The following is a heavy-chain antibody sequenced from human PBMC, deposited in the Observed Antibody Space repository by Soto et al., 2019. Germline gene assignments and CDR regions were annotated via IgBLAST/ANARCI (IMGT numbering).Heavy chain of an antibody. CDR1: GFNFNIYA. V-gene: IGHV3-23*01. CDR2: IRPGGDST. D-gene: IGHD1-1*01. J-gene: IGHJ6*03. Sequence: EVQLLESGGGLVQPGGSLRLSCAASGFNFNIYAMTWVRQGPGKGLEWVSTIRPGGDSTYFADSVKGRVTISRDNSKNTLSLQMNSLSAEDTATYFCAKALGNPYYYYYMDVWGTGTTVTVSS. CDR3: AKALGNPYYYYYMDV.